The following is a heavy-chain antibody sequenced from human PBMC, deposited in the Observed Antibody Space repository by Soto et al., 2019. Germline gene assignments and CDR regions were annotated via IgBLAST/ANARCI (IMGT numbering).Heavy chain of an antibody. Sequence: SETLSLTCTVSGGSISSYYWSWIRQPPGKGLEWIGYIYYSGSTNYNPSLKSRVTISVDTSKNQFSLKLSSVTAADTAVYYCARGIVVVPAAMAYYYYMDVWGKGTTVTVSS. V-gene: IGHV4-59*01. D-gene: IGHD2-2*01. CDR3: ARGIVVVPAAMAYYYYMDV. CDR2: IYYSGST. CDR1: GGSISSYY. J-gene: IGHJ6*03.